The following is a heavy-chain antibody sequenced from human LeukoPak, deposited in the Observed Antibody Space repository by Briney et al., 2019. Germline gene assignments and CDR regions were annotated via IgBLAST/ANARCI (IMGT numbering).Heavy chain of an antibody. Sequence: GGSLILSCAASGFTCSSYAMSWVRQAPGKGLGWVSVISGSGDRAYYADSVEGRFTLCRDNSRNTMYLQMNSLRADDTAVYYCAKDHIGTLSYDILSAFASWGQGTLVTVSS. J-gene: IGHJ4*02. D-gene: IGHD3-9*01. CDR3: AKDHIGTLSYDILSAFAS. CDR1: GFTCSSYA. CDR2: ISGSGDRA. V-gene: IGHV3-23*01.